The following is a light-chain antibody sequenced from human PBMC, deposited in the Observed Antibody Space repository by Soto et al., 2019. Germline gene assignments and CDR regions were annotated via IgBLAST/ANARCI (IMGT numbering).Light chain of an antibody. CDR3: CSFTTSSTYV. CDR1: SSDVGAYNY. CDR2: DVT. J-gene: IGLJ1*01. Sequence: QAVVTQPASVSGSPGQSITISCTGTSSDVGAYNYVSWYQQYPGKAPKVMIYDVTNRPSGVSNRFSGSRSGNTASLTISGLQAEDEADYYCCSFTTSSTYVFGTGTKLTVL. V-gene: IGLV2-14*01.